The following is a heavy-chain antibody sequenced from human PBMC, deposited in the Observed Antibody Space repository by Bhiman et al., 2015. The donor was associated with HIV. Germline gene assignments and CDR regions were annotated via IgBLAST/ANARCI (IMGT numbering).Heavy chain of an antibody. Sequence: QVQLVESGGGVVQPGGSLRLSCAASGFTFSSYGMHWVRQAPGKGLEWVTFIRYDGSNKYYADSVKGRFTISRDISNNTLYLRMNSLRAEDTGVYYCTRALGQQQVLDYWGQGTLVTVSS. CDR2: IRYDGSNK. D-gene: IGHD6-13*01. CDR3: TRALGQQQVLDY. CDR1: GFTFSSYG. V-gene: IGHV3-30*02. J-gene: IGHJ4*02.